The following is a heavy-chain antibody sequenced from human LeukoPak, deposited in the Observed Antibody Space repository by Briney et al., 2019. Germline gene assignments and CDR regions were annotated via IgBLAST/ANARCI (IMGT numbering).Heavy chain of an antibody. CDR2: IYYSGST. J-gene: IGHJ4*02. CDR1: GGSISSYY. D-gene: IGHD5-24*01. V-gene: IGHV4-59*01. Sequence: SETLSLTCTVSGGSISSYYWSWIRQPPGKGLEWIGYIYYSGSTNYNPSLKSRVTLSVDTSKNQFSLKLSSVTASDTAVYYCARAAAAMATPFDSWGQGTLVTVSS. CDR3: ARAAAAMATPFDS.